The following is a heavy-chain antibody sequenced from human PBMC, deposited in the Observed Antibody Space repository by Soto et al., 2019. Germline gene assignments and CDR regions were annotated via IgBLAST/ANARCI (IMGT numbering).Heavy chain of an antibody. J-gene: IGHJ4*02. D-gene: IGHD3-9*01. V-gene: IGHV3-49*03. Sequence: GGSLRLSCTASGFTFGDYAMSWFRQAPGKGLEWVGFIRSKAYGGTTEYAASVKGRFTISRDDSKSIAYLQMNSLKTEDTAVYYCTRARLVIIDYFDYWGQGTLVTVSS. CDR1: GFTFGDYA. CDR2: IRSKAYGGTT. CDR3: TRARLVIIDYFDY.